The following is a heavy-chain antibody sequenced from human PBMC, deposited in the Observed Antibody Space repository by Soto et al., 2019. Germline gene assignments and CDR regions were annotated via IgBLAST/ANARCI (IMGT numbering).Heavy chain of an antibody. V-gene: IGHV4-38-2*02. CDR1: GDSVISIYH. CDR3: ARDVRKAHEYSSSWRLNWFDP. D-gene: IGHD6-6*01. CDR2: IFHTGTT. Sequence: PSETLSLTCAVSGDSVISIYHWAWIRQPPGRGLEWVASIFHTGTTYYHPSLKSRVTISVDTSKNQFSLSLRSVTAADSAVYYCARDVRKAHEYSSSWRLNWFDPWGQGTLVTVSS. J-gene: IGHJ5*02.